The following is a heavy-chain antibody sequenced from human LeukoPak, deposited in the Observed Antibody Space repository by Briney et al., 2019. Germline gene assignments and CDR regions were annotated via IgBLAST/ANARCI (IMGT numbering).Heavy chain of an antibody. D-gene: IGHD3-22*01. CDR1: GYSFTSYW. Sequence: GESLKISCKGSGYSFTSYWIGWVRQMPGKGLEWMGIIYPGDSDTRYSPSFQGQVTISADKSISTAYLQWSSLKASDTAMYYCARHAYYYDSSGYYPRRYYYYGMDVWGQGTTVTVSS. CDR3: ARHAYYYDSSGYYPRRYYYYGMDV. J-gene: IGHJ6*02. CDR2: IYPGDSDT. V-gene: IGHV5-51*01.